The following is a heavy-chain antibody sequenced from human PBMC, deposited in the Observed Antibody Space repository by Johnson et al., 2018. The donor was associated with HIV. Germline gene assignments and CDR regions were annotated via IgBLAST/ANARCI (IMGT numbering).Heavy chain of an antibody. J-gene: IGHJ3*02. D-gene: IGHD2-2*01. CDR2: IYSDGNT. CDR1: GFTVSTNY. CDR3: ARVYARTPGAFDI. Sequence: MLLVESGGGLVQPGGSLRLSCAASGFTVSTNYMTWVRQAPGKGLECVSLIYSDGNTYYADSVKGRFTISRDNSKNTLYLQMNSLRAEDTAVYYCARVYARTPGAFDIWGQGTMVTVSS. V-gene: IGHV3-66*01.